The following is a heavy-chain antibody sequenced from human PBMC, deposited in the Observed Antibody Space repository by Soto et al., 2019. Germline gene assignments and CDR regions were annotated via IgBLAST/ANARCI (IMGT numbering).Heavy chain of an antibody. J-gene: IGHJ6*03. D-gene: IGHD1-7*01. V-gene: IGHV3-66*01. CDR3: ARGPELDYYYYYMDV. CDR2: IYSGGST. Sequence: GGSLRLSCAASGFTASSNYMSWVRQAPGKGLEWVSVIYSGGSTYYADSVKGRFTISRDNSKNTLYLQMNSLRAEDTAVYYCARGPELDYYYYYMDVWGKGTTVTVSS. CDR1: GFTASSNY.